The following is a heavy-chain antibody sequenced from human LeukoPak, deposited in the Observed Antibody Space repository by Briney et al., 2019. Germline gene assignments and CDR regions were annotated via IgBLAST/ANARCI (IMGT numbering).Heavy chain of an antibody. J-gene: IGHJ4*02. D-gene: IGHD3-10*01. Sequence: SENLSLTCTVSGGSISSGGYYWSWIRQPPGKGLEWIGYIYHSGSTYYNPSLKSRVTISVDRSKNQFSLKLSSVTAADTAVYYCARGSGRNHPFDYWGQGTLVTVSS. CDR1: GGSISSGGYY. V-gene: IGHV4-30-2*01. CDR3: ARGSGRNHPFDY. CDR2: IYHSGST.